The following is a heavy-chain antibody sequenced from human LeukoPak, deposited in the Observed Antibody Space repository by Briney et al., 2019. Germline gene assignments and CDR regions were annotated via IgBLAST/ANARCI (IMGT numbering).Heavy chain of an antibody. J-gene: IGHJ4*02. CDR2: ISAYNGNT. D-gene: IGHD6-13*01. Sequence: RASVKVSCKASGYTFTSYGISWVRQAPGQGLEWMGWISAYNGNTNYAQRLQGRVTMTTDTSTSTAYMELRSLRSDDTAVYYCARSGGPYSSRWDDIDNWGQGTLVTVSS. CDR1: GYTFTSYG. CDR3: ARSGGPYSSRWDDIDN. V-gene: IGHV1-18*01.